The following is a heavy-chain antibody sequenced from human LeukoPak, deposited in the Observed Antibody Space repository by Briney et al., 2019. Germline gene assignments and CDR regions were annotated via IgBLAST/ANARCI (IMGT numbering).Heavy chain of an antibody. CDR1: GGTFSSYA. V-gene: IGHV1-69*13. Sequence: ASVKVSCTASGGTFSSYAISWVRQAPGQGLEWMGGIIPIFGTANYAQKFQGRVTITADESTSTAYMELSSLRSEDTAVYYCARGPYCGGDCLVASRWWGQGTLVTVSS. J-gene: IGHJ4*02. CDR2: IIPIFGTA. D-gene: IGHD2-21*02. CDR3: ARGPYCGGDCLVASRW.